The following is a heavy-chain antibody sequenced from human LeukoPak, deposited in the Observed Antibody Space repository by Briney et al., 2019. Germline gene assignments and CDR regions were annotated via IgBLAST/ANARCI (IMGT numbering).Heavy chain of an antibody. D-gene: IGHD6-6*01. CDR1: GGSISSYY. J-gene: IGHJ5*02. CDR3: ARDLSIAAGRGWFDP. Sequence: SETLSLTCTVSGGSISSYYWSWIRQPAGKGLEWIGRIYTSGSTNYNPSLKSRVTMSVDTSKNQFSLKLSSVTAADTAVYYYARDLSIAAGRGWFDPWGQGTLVTVSS. V-gene: IGHV4-4*07. CDR2: IYTSGST.